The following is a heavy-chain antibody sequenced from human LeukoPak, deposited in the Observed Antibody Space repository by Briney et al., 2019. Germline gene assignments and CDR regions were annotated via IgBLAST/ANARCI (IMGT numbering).Heavy chain of an antibody. CDR1: GFTFSTYW. CDR3: AKDRELLLGRWGCFDY. V-gene: IGHV3-9*01. Sequence: ALRLSCAVSGFTFSTYWMHWVRQAPGKGLEWVSGISWNSGSIGYADSVKGRFTISRDNAKNSLYLQMNSLRAEDTALYYCAKDRELLLGRWGCFDYWGQGTLVTVSS. D-gene: IGHD1-26*01. J-gene: IGHJ4*02. CDR2: ISWNSGSI.